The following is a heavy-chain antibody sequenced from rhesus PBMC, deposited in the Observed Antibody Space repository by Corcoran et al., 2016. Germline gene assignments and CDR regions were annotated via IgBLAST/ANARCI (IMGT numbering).Heavy chain of an antibody. CDR1: GYSISSDYY. CDR3: ARLIAAAGTSFDY. J-gene: IGHJ4*01. CDR2: IRSGGRN. D-gene: IGHD6-31*01. V-gene: IGHV4S14*01. Sequence: QVQLQESDPGLVKPSETLSLTCAVSGYSISSDYYWGWIRQPPGTGMDGIGHIRSGGRNCLNPALKSRVTLSVDTSKSQFSLKLSSVTAADTAVYYCARLIAAAGTSFDYWGQGVLVTVSS.